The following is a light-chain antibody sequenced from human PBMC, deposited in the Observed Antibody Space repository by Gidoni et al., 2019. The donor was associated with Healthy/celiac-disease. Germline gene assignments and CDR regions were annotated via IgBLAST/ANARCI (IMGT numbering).Light chain of an antibody. CDR1: QSVSSY. Sequence: EIVLTQSPATLSLSPWERATLSCRASQSVSSYLAWYQQKPSQAPRLLIYDASNRATGSPARFSGSGSGTDFTLTISSLEPEAFAVYYCQQRSNWPPTFXGXTKVEIK. J-gene: IGKJ4*01. V-gene: IGKV3-11*01. CDR3: QQRSNWPPT. CDR2: DAS.